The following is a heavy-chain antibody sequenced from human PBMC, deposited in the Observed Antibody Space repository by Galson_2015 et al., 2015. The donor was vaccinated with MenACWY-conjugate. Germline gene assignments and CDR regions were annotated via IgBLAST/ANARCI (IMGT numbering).Heavy chain of an antibody. CDR3: VRDSAAAPDLFDS. V-gene: IGHV3-74*01. CDR2: INNDGSST. Sequence: SLRLSCAASGFTFSTYWMHWVRQAPGKGLVWVSRINNDGSSTNYADSVKGRFTIPRDNAKNTLYLQMNSLRAEDTALYYCVRDSAAAPDLFDSWGQGTRVTVSS. J-gene: IGHJ4*02. D-gene: IGHD6-25*01. CDR1: GFTFSTYW.